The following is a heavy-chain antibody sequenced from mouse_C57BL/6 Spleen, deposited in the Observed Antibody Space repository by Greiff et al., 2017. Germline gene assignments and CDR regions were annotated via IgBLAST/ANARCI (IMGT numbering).Heavy chain of an antibody. V-gene: IGHV1-52*01. D-gene: IGHD2-14*01. CDR3: AREGVRRLTFDY. Sequence: VQLQQPGAELVRPGSSVKLSCKASGYTFTSYWMHWVKQRPIQGLEWIGNIDPSDSETHYNQKFKDKATLTVDKSSSTAYMQLSSLTSEDSAVYYCAREGVRRLTFDYWGQGTTLTVSS. J-gene: IGHJ2*01. CDR1: GYTFTSYW. CDR2: IDPSDSET.